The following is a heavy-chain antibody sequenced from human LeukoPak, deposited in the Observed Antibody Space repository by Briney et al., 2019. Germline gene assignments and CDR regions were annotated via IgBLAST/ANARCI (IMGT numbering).Heavy chain of an antibody. CDR2: IRAYNGNT. Sequence: ASVKVSCKASGYTFTSYGISWVRQAPGQGLEWMGWIRAYNGNTNYAQKLQGRVTMTTDPSTSTAYMELRSLRSDDTAVYYCARDHYYYDSSGYQYPFDPWGQGTLVTVSS. V-gene: IGHV1-18*01. J-gene: IGHJ5*02. D-gene: IGHD3-22*01. CDR3: ARDHYYYDSSGYQYPFDP. CDR1: GYTFTSYG.